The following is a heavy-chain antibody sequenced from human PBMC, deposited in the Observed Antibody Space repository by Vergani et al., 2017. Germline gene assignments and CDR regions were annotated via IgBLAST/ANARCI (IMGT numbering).Heavy chain of an antibody. D-gene: IGHD6-13*01. CDR2: IVVGSGKT. CDR3: ARVKEGSSSCHDY. J-gene: IGHJ4*02. CDR1: GFTFTSSA. V-gene: IGHV1-58*02. Sequence: QMQLVQSGPEVKKPGTSVQVSCKASGFTFTSSAMQWVRQARGQRLEWIGWIVVGSGKTNYAQKFQERVTITRDMSTSTAYMELSSLRSEDAAVYYCARVKEGSSSCHDYWGQGTLVTVSS.